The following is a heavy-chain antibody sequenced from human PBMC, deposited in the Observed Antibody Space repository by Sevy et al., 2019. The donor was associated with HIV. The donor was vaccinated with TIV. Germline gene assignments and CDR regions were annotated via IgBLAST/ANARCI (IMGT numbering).Heavy chain of an antibody. V-gene: IGHV3-30-3*01. D-gene: IGHD3-10*01. CDR3: ARGLLWFGDDAFDI. Sequence: GGSLRLSCAASGFTFSSYAMHWVRQAPGKGVEWVAVISYDGSNKYYADSVKGRFTISRDNSKNTLYLQMNSLRAEDTAVYYCARGLLWFGDDAFDIWGQGTMVTVSS. CDR1: GFTFSSYA. CDR2: ISYDGSNK. J-gene: IGHJ3*02.